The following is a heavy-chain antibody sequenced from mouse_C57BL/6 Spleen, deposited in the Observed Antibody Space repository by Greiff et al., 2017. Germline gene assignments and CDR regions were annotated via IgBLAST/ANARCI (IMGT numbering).Heavy chain of an antibody. V-gene: IGHV1-69*01. CDR3: ARDYGSSFYWYFDV. D-gene: IGHD1-1*01. J-gene: IGHJ1*03. CDR1: GYTFTSYW. CDR2: LDPSDSYT. Sequence: QVQLQQPGAELVMPGASVKLSCKASGYTFTSYWMHWVKQRPGQGLEWIGELDPSDSYTNYNQKFKGKSTLTVDKSSSTAYMQLSSLTSEDSAVYYCARDYGSSFYWYFDVWGTGTTVTVSS.